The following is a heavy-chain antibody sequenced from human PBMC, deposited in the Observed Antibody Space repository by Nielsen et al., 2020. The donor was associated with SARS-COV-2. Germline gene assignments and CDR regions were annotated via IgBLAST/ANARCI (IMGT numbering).Heavy chain of an antibody. CDR3: AKEGRRDVLDY. D-gene: IGHD3-10*02. Sequence: GESLKISCAASGFTFSSYGMHWVRQAPGKGLEWVAVISYDGSNKYYADSVKGRFTISRDNFKNTLYLQMNSLRAEDTAVYYCAKEGRRDVLDYWGQGTLVTVSS. CDR2: ISYDGSNK. V-gene: IGHV3-30*18. J-gene: IGHJ4*02. CDR1: GFTFSSYG.